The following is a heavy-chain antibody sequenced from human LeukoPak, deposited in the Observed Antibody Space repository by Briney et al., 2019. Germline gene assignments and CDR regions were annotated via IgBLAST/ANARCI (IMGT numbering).Heavy chain of an antibody. CDR1: GFTFSNAW. CDR2: IRSKTDGGTT. D-gene: IGHD6-13*01. Sequence: GGSLRLSCAASGFTFSNAWMSWVRQAPGKGLEWVGRIRSKTDGGTTDYAAPVKGRFTISRDDSKNTLYLQMNSLKAEDTAVYYCTTDPGYSSTSAHCWGQGTLVTVSS. J-gene: IGHJ4*02. V-gene: IGHV3-15*01. CDR3: TTDPGYSSTSAHC.